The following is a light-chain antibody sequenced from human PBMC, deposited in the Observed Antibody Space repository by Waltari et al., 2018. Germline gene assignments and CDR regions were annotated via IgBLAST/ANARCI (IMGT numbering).Light chain of an antibody. J-gene: IGKJ1*01. CDR2: AAS. CDR3: QKYNSAPQT. V-gene: IGKV1-27*01. CDR1: QGISNY. Sequence: DIQMTQSTSPLSASVGDRVTIPCRASQGISNYLAWYQQKPGKVPKLLIYAASTLQSGVPSRFSGSGSGTDFTLTISSLQPEDVATYYCQKYNSAPQTFGQGTKVEIK.